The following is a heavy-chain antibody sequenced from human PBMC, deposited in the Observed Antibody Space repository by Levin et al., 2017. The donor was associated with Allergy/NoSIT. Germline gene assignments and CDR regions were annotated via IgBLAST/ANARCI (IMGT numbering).Heavy chain of an antibody. CDR1: GFTFSSYA. CDR2: ISGSGGKT. D-gene: IGHD3-10*01. V-gene: IGHV3-23*01. J-gene: IGHJ6*02. Sequence: PGGSLRLSCAASGFTFSSYAMSWVRQAPGKGLEWVSAISGSGGKTYYTDSVKGRFTISRDNSKNTLYVQMDSLRAEDTAVNYGAKMQRDRAGFGMDGWGQGTTVTVS. CDR3: AKMQRDRAGFGMDG.